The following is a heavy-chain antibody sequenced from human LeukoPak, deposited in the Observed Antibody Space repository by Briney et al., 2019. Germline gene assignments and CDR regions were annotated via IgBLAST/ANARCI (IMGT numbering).Heavy chain of an antibody. D-gene: IGHD2-21*01. V-gene: IGHV1-2*02. Sequence: ASVKVSCKASGYTFTGYYMHWVRHAPGQGLEWMGWINPNSGGTNYAQKFQGRVTMTRDTSISTAYMELSRLRSDDTAVYYCARDGAYCGGDCYPEAGGYWGQGTLVTVSS. CDR1: GYTFTGYY. CDR3: ARDGAYCGGDCYPEAGGY. CDR2: INPNSGGT. J-gene: IGHJ4*02.